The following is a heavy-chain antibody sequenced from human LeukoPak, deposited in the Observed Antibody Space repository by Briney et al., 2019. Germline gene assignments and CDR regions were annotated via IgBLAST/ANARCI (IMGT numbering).Heavy chain of an antibody. V-gene: IGHV1-46*01. Sequence: ASVKVSCKASGYTFTNSYIHWVRQAPGQVLEWMGLINPDGGNTNYAQNFQGRVTLTRDTSTSTVYMELRSLRSDDTAVYYCARVDYYDSSGPPADPWGQGTLVTVSS. CDR2: INPDGGNT. CDR3: ARVDYYDSSGPPADP. D-gene: IGHD3-22*01. CDR1: GYTFTNSY. J-gene: IGHJ5*02.